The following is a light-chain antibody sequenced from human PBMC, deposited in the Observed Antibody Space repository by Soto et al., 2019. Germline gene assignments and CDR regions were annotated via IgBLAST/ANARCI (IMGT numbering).Light chain of an antibody. CDR2: GAS. J-gene: IGKJ5*01. CDR3: QQYCSVPPLT. V-gene: IGKV3-20*01. Sequence: VLNHPPGTLSFSPEYRATLSCRATQSVSSSYLAWYQQKPGQAPRLLIYGASSRATGIPDRFSGSGSGTDFTLTISRLEPEDFAVYYFQQYCSVPPLTCAQGTLPEV. CDR1: QSVSSSY.